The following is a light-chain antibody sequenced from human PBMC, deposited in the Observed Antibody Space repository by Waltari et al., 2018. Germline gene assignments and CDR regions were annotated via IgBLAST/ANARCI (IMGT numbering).Light chain of an antibody. CDR3: AAWDDSLNGPV. V-gene: IGLV1-44*01. CDR2: NKV. CDR1: SFNIGSNT. J-gene: IGLJ3*02. Sequence: QSVLTQPPSASGTPGQRVTTSCSGSSFNIGSNTVNWYRQFPGTAPKLPIYNKVPRPPGVPDRFSGSQSGTSASLAISGLQSEHEADYYCAAWDDSLNGPVFGGGTKLTVL.